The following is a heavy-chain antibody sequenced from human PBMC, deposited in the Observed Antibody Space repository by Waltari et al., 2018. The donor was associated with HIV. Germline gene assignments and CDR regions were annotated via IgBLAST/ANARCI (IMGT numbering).Heavy chain of an antibody. CDR1: GGSISGYY. D-gene: IGHD3-10*01. V-gene: IGHV4-34*01. CDR3: ARGLVWFGTRQDWFNP. CDR2: INHSGST. J-gene: IGHJ5*02. Sequence: QLQIHQWGPALSQPAQPLLPTYAVYGGSISGYYRTWIDHPQGKGLECIGEINHSGSTNYNPSLKIRVTISVDTSKDQFSLKLSSVTAADTAVYYCARGLVWFGTRQDWFNPWGQGTLVTVSS.